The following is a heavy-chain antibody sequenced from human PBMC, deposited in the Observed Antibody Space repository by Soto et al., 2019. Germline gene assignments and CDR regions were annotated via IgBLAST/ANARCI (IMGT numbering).Heavy chain of an antibody. Sequence: PGGFLRLSCSASGSTFSSYAMHWVRQAPGKGLEYVSAISSNGGSTYYADSVKGRFTISRDNSKNTLYLQMSSLRAEDTAVYYCVSSSVVVTASELDYWGQGTLVTVSS. D-gene: IGHD2-21*02. CDR1: GSTFSSYA. CDR2: ISSNGGST. J-gene: IGHJ4*02. V-gene: IGHV3-64D*06. CDR3: VSSSVVVTASELDY.